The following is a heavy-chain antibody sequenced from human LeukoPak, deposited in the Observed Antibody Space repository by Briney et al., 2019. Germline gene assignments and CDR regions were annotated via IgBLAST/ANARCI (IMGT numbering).Heavy chain of an antibody. CDR1: GFTFSSYE. V-gene: IGHV3-48*03. CDR3: ARDKRPYYCDSSGLFDAFDI. CDR2: ISSSGSTI. D-gene: IGHD3-22*01. Sequence: PGGSLRLSCAASGFTFSSYEMNWVRQAPGKGLEWVSYISSSGSTIYYADSVKGRFTISRDNAKNTLYLQMNSLRAEDTAVYYCARDKRPYYCDSSGLFDAFDIWGQGTMVTVSS. J-gene: IGHJ3*02.